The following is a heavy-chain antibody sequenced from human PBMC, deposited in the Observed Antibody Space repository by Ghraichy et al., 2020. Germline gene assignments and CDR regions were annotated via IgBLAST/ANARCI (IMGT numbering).Heavy chain of an antibody. CDR1: GGSISSYSDY. J-gene: IGHJ5*02. Sequence: SETLSLTCTVSGGSISSYSDYWGWLRQSPGKGLEWIGSIYNSVSTHYNPSLRRRVTISIDTSKDQFSLRLTSVTAADTAVYYCARNKPGCLSGWFDPCGQGSLVLVSS. CDR2: IYNSVST. D-gene: IGHD1/OR15-1a*01. CDR3: ARNKPGCLSGWFDP. V-gene: IGHV4-39*01.